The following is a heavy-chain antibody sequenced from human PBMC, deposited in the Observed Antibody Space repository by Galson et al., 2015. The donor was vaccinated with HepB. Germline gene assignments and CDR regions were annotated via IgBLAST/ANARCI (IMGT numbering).Heavy chain of an antibody. J-gene: IGHJ5*02. V-gene: IGHV1-18*04. CDR2: ISAYNGNT. D-gene: IGHD3-3*01. CDR1: GYTFTSYG. CDR3: ARDPLRFLEWLCALSWFDA. Sequence: SVKVSCKASGYTFTSYGISWVRQAPGQGLEWMGWISAYNGNTNYAQKLQGRVTMTTDTSTSTAYMELRSLRSDDTAVYYCARDPLRFLEWLCALSWFDAWGQGTLVTVSS.